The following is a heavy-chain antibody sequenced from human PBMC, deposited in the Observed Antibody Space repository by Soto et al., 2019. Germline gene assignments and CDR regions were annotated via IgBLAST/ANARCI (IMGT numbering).Heavy chain of an antibody. CDR2: IYYSGST. Sequence: SETLSLTCTVSGGSISSSSYYWGWIRQPPGKGLEWIGSIYYSGSTYYNPSLKSRVTISVDTSKNQFSLKLSSVTAADTAVYYCARESRYCSGGSCHYFDYWGQGTLVTVSS. CDR1: GGSISSSSYY. D-gene: IGHD2-15*01. J-gene: IGHJ4*02. CDR3: ARESRYCSGGSCHYFDY. V-gene: IGHV4-39*02.